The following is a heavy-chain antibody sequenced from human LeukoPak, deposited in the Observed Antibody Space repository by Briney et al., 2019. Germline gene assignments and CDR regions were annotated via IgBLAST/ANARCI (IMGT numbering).Heavy chain of an antibody. Sequence: PGGSLRLSCAASGFTFSSYAMSWVRQAPGKGLEWVSAISGSGGSTYYADSVKGRFTISRDNSKNTLYLQMNSLRAEDTAVYYCAKAPWAYYYDSSGHYPYWYFDLWGRGTLVTVSS. J-gene: IGHJ2*01. CDR2: ISGSGGST. V-gene: IGHV3-23*01. CDR3: AKAPWAYYYDSSGHYPYWYFDL. CDR1: GFTFSSYA. D-gene: IGHD3-22*01.